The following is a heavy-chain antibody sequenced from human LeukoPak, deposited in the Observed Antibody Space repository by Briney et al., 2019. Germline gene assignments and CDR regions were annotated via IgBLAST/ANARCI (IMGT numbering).Heavy chain of an antibody. CDR3: AKHHRGYSYGSLVDY. CDR1: VFTFNTYA. CDR2: ITGSGGRT. J-gene: IGHJ4*02. D-gene: IGHD5-18*01. V-gene: IGHV3-23*01. Sequence: GGALRLCCSASVFTFNTYARSWVRRAPGRGLEWVSSITGSGGRTYYAASVKGRFTISRDNSKNTLYLQMNSLRAEDTAVYYCAKHHRGYSYGSLVDYWAREPWSPSPQ.